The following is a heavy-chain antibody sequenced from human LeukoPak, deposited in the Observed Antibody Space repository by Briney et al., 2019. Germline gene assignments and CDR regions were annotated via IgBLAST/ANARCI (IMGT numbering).Heavy chain of an antibody. CDR2: ISSDESST. V-gene: IGHV3-74*01. CDR3: TRNPDGRNWFDP. CDR1: GFTFSHHW. J-gene: IGHJ5*02. D-gene: IGHD1-14*01. Sequence: GGSLRLSCAASGFTFSHHWMHWVRQAPGKGLVWVSHISSDESSTTYADSVKGRFTISRDNRKNTLYLQMDSLRVEDTAMYYCTRNPDGRNWFDPWGQGTLVTVSS.